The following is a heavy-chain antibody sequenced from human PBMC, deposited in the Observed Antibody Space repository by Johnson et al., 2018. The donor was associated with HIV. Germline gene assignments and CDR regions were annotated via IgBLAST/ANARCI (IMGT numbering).Heavy chain of an antibody. Sequence: QMQLVESGGGVVQPGGSLRLSCAASGFTFRSYGMHWVRQAPGKGLEWVAFIRYDGSNKYYADSVKGRLTISRDNSENTLYLQMNSLRAEDTAVYYCAREKGSSPRDAFDIWGQGTMVTVSS. CDR3: AREKGSSPRDAFDI. CDR2: IRYDGSNK. D-gene: IGHD6-6*01. CDR1: GFTFRSYG. J-gene: IGHJ3*02. V-gene: IGHV3-30*02.